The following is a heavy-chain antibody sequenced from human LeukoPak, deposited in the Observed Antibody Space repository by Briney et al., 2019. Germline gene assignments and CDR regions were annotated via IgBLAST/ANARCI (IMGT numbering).Heavy chain of an antibody. CDR3: AKDLVPTLYYGMDV. D-gene: IGHD2-21*01. Sequence: PGGSLRLSCLASGFTFSNYAMSWVRQAPGKGLEWVSGITISGRTAYYADSVTGRFTISRDNSKNTLYLQMNSLRAEDTAVYYCAKDLVPTLYYGMDVWGQGTTVTVSS. V-gene: IGHV3-23*01. CDR2: ITISGRTA. CDR1: GFTFSNYA. J-gene: IGHJ6*02.